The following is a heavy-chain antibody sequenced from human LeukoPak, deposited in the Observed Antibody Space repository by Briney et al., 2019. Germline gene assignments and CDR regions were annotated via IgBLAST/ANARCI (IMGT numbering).Heavy chain of an antibody. CDR1: GGSIISYY. J-gene: IGHJ4*02. CDR3: ARGSGTTYRPSDY. Sequence: PSETLSLTCTVSGGSIISYYWSWIRQPPGKGLEYIGYIYYSGSTSYNPSLKSRVTISVDTSKNQFSLNLRSVTAADTAVYYCARGSGTTYRPSDYWGQGILVTVSS. V-gene: IGHV4-59*13. CDR2: IYYSGST. D-gene: IGHD3-10*01.